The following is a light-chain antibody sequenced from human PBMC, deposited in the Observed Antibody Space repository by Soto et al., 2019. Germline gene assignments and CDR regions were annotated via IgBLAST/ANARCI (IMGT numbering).Light chain of an antibody. CDR1: SSXVXGYNY. CDR3: SSYTSSSTRV. J-gene: IGLJ2*01. Sequence: QSALTQPASVSGSPGQSITISCTGTSSXVXGYNYVSWYQQHPGKAPKLMIYDVSNRPSGVSNRFSGSKSGNTASLTISGLQAEDEADYYCSSYTSSSTRVFGGGTKVTVL. CDR2: DVS. V-gene: IGLV2-14*01.